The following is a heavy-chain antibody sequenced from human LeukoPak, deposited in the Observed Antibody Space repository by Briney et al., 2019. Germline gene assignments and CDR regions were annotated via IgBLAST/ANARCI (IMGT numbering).Heavy chain of an antibody. CDR1: GGSIGGYY. CDR2: IYDSGST. J-gene: IGHJ4*02. V-gene: IGHV4-59*08. D-gene: IGHD4-11*01. Sequence: SETLSLTCTVSGGSIGGYYWSRIRQPPGKGLEWIGYIYDSGSTNYNPSLKSRVTIAVDTSRNQFSLKLTSVTAADTAMYYCARLYSTSWYYFDYWGQGTLVTVSS. CDR3: ARLYSTSWYYFDY.